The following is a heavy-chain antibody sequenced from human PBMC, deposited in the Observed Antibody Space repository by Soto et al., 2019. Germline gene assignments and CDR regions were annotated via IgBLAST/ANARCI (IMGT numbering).Heavy chain of an antibody. CDR3: AVDPDILDNDSHASSYP. CDR2: IIPIIGII. CDR1: GGTFSTYT. J-gene: IGHJ5*02. Sequence: QVQLVQSGAEVKKPGSSVKVSCKASGGTFSTYTITWVRQAPGQGLEWMGRIIPIIGIINYAQKFQGRVTISADKFTVTAYLELTGLRSDDTAVYYCAVDPDILDNDSHASSYPWGQGTLVTVSS. V-gene: IGHV1-69*02. D-gene: IGHD3-16*01.